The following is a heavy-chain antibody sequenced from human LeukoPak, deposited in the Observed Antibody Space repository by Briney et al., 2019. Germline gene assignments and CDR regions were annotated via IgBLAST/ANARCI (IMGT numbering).Heavy chain of an antibody. D-gene: IGHD2-21*01. J-gene: IGHJ4*02. V-gene: IGHV4-38-2*02. CDR1: GYSISSGHY. Sequence: SETLSLTCSVSGYSISSGHYWGWIRQPPGKGLEWIGSIYHSGPTYYNPSLKSRVTISVDTSMNHFSLTLSSVTAADTAVYYCARDVDRFDYWGQGTLVTVSS. CDR2: IYHSGPT. CDR3: ARDVDRFDY.